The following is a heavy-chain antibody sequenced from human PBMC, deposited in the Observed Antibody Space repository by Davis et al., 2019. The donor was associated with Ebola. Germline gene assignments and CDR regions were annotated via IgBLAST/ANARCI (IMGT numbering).Heavy chain of an antibody. CDR1: GYTFTGYY. CDR3: ARDGYGDILEVDY. D-gene: IGHD4-17*01. J-gene: IGHJ4*02. CDR2: INPNSGGT. V-gene: IGHV1-2*06. Sequence: ASVKVSCKASGYTFTGYYMHWVRQAPGQGLEWMGRINPNSGGTNYAQKFQGRVTMTRDTSISTAYMELSRLRSDDTAVYYCARDGYGDILEVDYWGQGTLVTVSS.